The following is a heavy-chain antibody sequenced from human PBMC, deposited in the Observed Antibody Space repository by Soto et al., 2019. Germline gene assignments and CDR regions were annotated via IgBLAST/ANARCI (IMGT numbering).Heavy chain of an antibody. CDR1: GGTFSSYA. D-gene: IGHD3-22*01. CDR2: IIPIFGTA. J-gene: IGHJ4*02. Sequence: SVKVSCKASGGTFSSYAISWVRQAPGQGLEWMGGIIPIFGTANYAQKFQGRVTITADESTSTAYMELSSLRSEDTAVYYCARTDTYYYDSSGYYYDYWGQGTLVTVSS. CDR3: ARTDTYYYDSSGYYYDY. V-gene: IGHV1-69*13.